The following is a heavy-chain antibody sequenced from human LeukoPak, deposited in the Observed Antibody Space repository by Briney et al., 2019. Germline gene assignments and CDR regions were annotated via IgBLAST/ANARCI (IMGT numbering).Heavy chain of an antibody. Sequence: SQTLSVTCAISGDSFSSNSATWNWIRQSPSRGLEWLARTYYRSKWYHDYAVSVKSRITINPDTSKNQFSLQLNSVTPEDTAVYYCARSDNSGWYAVHWGQGTLVTVSS. D-gene: IGHD6-19*01. CDR2: TYYRSKWYH. V-gene: IGHV6-1*01. J-gene: IGHJ4*02. CDR3: ARSDNSGWYAVH. CDR1: GDSFSSNSAT.